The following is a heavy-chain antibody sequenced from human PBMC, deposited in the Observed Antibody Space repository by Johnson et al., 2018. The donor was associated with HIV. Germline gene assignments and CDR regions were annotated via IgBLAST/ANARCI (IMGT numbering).Heavy chain of an antibody. D-gene: IGHD3-16*01. CDR1: GFTFEDHG. Sequence: VQLVESGGGVVRPGGSLKLSCVGSGFTFEDHGMSWVRQAPGKGLEWVSGIAWNGGRQGYVDSVKGRFTISSDNAKNTLYLQMNSLRAEDTAVYYCARDGGGRDAFDIWGQGTMVTVSS. CDR2: IAWNGGRQ. CDR3: ARDGGGRDAFDI. V-gene: IGHV3-20*04. J-gene: IGHJ3*02.